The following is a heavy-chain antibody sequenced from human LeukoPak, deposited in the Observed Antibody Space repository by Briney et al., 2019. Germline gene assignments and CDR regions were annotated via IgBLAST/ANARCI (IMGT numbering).Heavy chain of an antibody. D-gene: IGHD2-2*01. V-gene: IGHV4-4*02. CDR1: GGSISSSNW. J-gene: IGHJ4*02. CDR3: ARVQDFVVVPAATEGFDY. Sequence: KPSGTLSLTCAVSGGSISSSNWWSWVRQPTGKGLEWIGEIYHSGSTNYNPSLKSRVTISVDKSKNQFSLKLSSVTAADTAVYYCARVQDFVVVPAATEGFDYWGQGTLVTVSS. CDR2: IYHSGST.